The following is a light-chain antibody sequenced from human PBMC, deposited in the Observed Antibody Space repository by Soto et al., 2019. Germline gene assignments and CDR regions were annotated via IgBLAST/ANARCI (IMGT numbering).Light chain of an antibody. CDR2: DNN. CDR1: SSNIGAGYD. V-gene: IGLV1-40*01. J-gene: IGLJ1*01. CDR3: QSYDSSLTVYV. Sequence: QSVLTQPPSVSGAPGQRVTISCTGSSSNIGAGYDVHWYQQLPGTAPKLLIYDNNNRPSGVPDRFSGSKSGTSASLAITGLQAEDEADYYCQSYDSSLTVYVFGTGTKLTVL.